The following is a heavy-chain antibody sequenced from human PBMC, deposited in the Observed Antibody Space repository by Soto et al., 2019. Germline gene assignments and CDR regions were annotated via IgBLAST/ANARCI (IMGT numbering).Heavy chain of an antibody. J-gene: IGHJ5*02. Sequence: SETLSLTCAVSDGSISSGGYSWSWIRQPPGKGLEWIGYIYHSGSTYYNPSLKSRVTISVDSSKNQFSLKLSSVTAADTAVYYCARGLLWFGELLPNWFDPWGQGTLVTVSS. D-gene: IGHD3-10*01. CDR3: ARGLLWFGELLPNWFDP. CDR1: DGSISSGGYS. CDR2: IYHSGST. V-gene: IGHV4-30-2*01.